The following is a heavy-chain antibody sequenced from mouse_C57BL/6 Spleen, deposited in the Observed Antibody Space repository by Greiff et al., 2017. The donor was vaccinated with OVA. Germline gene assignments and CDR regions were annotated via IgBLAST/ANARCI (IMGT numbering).Heavy chain of an antibody. Sequence: QVQLQQPGAELVRPGSSVKLSCKASGYTFTSYWMDWVKQRPGQGLEWIGNIYPSDSETHYNQKFKDKATLTVDKSSSTAYMQLSSLTSEDSAVYYCARGGVYYGSSAWFAYWGQGTLVTVSA. D-gene: IGHD1-1*01. CDR3: ARGGVYYGSSAWFAY. CDR2: IYPSDSET. V-gene: IGHV1-61*01. J-gene: IGHJ3*01. CDR1: GYTFTSYW.